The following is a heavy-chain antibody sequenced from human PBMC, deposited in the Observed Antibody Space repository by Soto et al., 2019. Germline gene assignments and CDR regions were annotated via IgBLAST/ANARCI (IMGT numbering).Heavy chain of an antibody. CDR1: GFTFSSFW. Sequence: GGSLRLSCVASGFTFSSFWICWIRQTPGKGLEWVTNMNQDGSEIAYADSVKGRFTVSRDNAKNAVYLQMNSLTVDDTAVYFYARDFSYQRFDHWGQGALVTVSS. D-gene: IGHD3-16*02. V-gene: IGHV3-7*01. J-gene: IGHJ4*02. CDR3: ARDFSYQRFDH. CDR2: MNQDGSEI.